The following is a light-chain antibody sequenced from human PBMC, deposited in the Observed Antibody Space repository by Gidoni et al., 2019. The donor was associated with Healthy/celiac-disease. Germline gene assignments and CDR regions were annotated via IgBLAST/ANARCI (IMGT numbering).Light chain of an antibody. Sequence: AIRMTQSPSSLSASTGDRVTIPCRASQVISSYLAWYQQKPGKAPKLLIYAASTLQSGVPSRFSGSGSGTDFTLTISCLQSEDFATYYCQQYYSYPHTFGGXTKVEIK. CDR2: AAS. J-gene: IGKJ4*01. CDR3: QQYYSYPHT. V-gene: IGKV1-8*01. CDR1: QVISSY.